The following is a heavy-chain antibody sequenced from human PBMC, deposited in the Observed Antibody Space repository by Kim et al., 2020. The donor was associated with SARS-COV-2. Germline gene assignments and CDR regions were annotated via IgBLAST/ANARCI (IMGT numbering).Heavy chain of an antibody. Sequence: ADSVKGRFTISRDNSKNTLYLQMSSLRAEDTAVYYCVKDHGSGWYSPPDYWGQGTLVTVSS. J-gene: IGHJ4*02. CDR3: VKDHGSGWYSPPDY. D-gene: IGHD6-19*01. V-gene: IGHV3-64D*09.